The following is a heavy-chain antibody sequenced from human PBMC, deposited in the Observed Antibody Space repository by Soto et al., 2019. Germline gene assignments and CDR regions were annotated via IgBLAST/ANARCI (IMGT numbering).Heavy chain of an antibody. CDR3: AKDSDSSGWYSGIFDI. CDR1: GFTFSDYY. D-gene: IGHD6-19*01. CDR2: ISSSGGTI. V-gene: IGHV3-11*01. J-gene: IGHJ3*02. Sequence: GGSLRLSCAASGFTFSDYYMSWMRRAPGKGLEWVSYISSSGGTIYYADSVKGRFTISRDNAKNSLYLQMNSLRAEDTALYYCAKDSDSSGWYSGIFDIWGQGTMVTVSS.